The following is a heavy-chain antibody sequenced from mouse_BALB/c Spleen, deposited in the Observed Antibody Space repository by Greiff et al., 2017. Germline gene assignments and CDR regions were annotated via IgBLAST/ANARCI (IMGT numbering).Heavy chain of an antibody. Sequence: DVMLVESGGGLVKPGGSLKLSCAASGFTFSSYTMSWVRQTPEKRLEWVATISSGGSYTYYPDSVKGRFTISRDNAKNTLYLQMSSLKSEDTAMYYCARQNFCFDYWGQGTTRTVSS. CDR1: GFTFSSYT. CDR2: ISSGGSYT. CDR3: ARQNFCFDY. J-gene: IGHJ2*01. V-gene: IGHV5-6-4*01.